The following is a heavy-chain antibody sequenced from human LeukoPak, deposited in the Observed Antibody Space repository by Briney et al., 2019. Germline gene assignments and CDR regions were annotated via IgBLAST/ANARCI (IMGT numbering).Heavy chain of an antibody. J-gene: IGHJ3*02. Sequence: SVKVSCKASGGTFSSYAISWVRQAPGQGPEWLGGIIPIFGTANYAQKFQGRVTITADESTSTAYMELSSLRSEDTAVYYCARGSWFGELGDDAFDIWGQGTMVTVSS. CDR3: ARGSWFGELGDDAFDI. V-gene: IGHV1-69*13. CDR1: GGTFSSYA. CDR2: IIPIFGTA. D-gene: IGHD3-10*01.